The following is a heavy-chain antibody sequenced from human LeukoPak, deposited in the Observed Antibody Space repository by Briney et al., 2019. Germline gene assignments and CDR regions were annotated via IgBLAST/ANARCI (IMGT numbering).Heavy chain of an antibody. J-gene: IGHJ4*02. V-gene: IGHV1-2*06. Sequence: ASVKDSCKASGYTFTGYYMHWVRQAPGQGLEWMGRINPNSGGTNYAQKFQGRVTMTRDTSISTAYMELSRLRSDDTAVYYCARDLGSYPFDYWRQGTLVTVSS. CDR3: ARDLGSYPFDY. CDR2: INPNSGGT. D-gene: IGHD1-26*01. CDR1: GYTFTGYY.